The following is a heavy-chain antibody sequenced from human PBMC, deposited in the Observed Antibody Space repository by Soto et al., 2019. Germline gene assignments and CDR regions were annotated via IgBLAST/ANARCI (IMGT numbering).Heavy chain of an antibody. V-gene: IGHV1-2*02. CDR1: EYTFSGYY. Sequence: ASVKVSCKASEYTFSGYYIHWLRQAPGQGLEWMGWINPNSGGTNYAQKFQGRVTVTRDTPTSTAYMELSRLTSDDTAVYYCARSLTEGYCTITGCYTRPLYGMDVWGQGTTVTVSS. D-gene: IGHD2-2*02. J-gene: IGHJ6*02. CDR3: ARSLTEGYCTITGCYTRPLYGMDV. CDR2: INPNSGGT.